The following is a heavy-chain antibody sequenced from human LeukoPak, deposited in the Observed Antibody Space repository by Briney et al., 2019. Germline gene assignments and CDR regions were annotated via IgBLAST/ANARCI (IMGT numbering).Heavy chain of an antibody. V-gene: IGHV4-59*11. CDR2: MFDSENT. Sequence: SETLSRTCTISGVSISSHYWSWIRQPPGKGLEWIGYMFDSENTKDNPSLKSRITLSADTSRDQFSLRLNSVTAADTAVYYCATIKRGSIYGYFDFWGQGILVTVSS. D-gene: IGHD5-18*01. CDR3: ATIKRGSIYGYFDF. CDR1: GVSISSHY. J-gene: IGHJ4*02.